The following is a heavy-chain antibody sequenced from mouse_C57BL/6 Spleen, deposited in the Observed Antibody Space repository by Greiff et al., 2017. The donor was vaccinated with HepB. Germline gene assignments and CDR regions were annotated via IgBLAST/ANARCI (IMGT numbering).Heavy chain of an antibody. CDR3: TRRDSNYAMDY. CDR1: GFTFSSYA. CDR2: ISSGGDYI. Sequence: EVQVVESGEGLVKPGGSLKLSCAASGFTFSSYAMSWVRQPPEKRLEWVAYISSGGDYIYYADTVKGRFTISRDNARNTLYLQMSSLKSEDTAMYYCTRRDSNYAMDYWGQGTSVTVSS. V-gene: IGHV5-9-1*02. J-gene: IGHJ4*01. D-gene: IGHD2-5*01.